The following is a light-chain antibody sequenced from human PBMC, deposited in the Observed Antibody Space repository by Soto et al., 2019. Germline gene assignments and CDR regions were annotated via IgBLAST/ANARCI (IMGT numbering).Light chain of an antibody. CDR1: SSNIGSNY. CDR3: AAWDDSLSGVL. Sequence: QSVLTQPPSASGAPGQRVTISCSGSSSNIGSNYVYWYQQLTGTAPKLLIYRNNQRRSGVPDRFSGSKSGTSVSLAISWLRSEDEGNYYCAAWDDSLSGVLFGGGTKLTVL. J-gene: IGLJ2*01. V-gene: IGLV1-47*01. CDR2: RNN.